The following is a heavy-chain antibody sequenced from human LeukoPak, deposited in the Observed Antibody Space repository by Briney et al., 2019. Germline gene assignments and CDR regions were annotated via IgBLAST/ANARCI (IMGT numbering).Heavy chain of an antibody. V-gene: IGHV3-48*01. CDR1: GFTFSSYS. D-gene: IGHD1-1*01. J-gene: IGHJ4*02. CDR2: ISSSSSTI. CDR3: ARDLGTTGTTVGRNY. Sequence: GGSLRLSCAASGFTFSSYSMNWVRQAPGKGLEWVSYISSSSSTIYYADSVKGRFTISRDNAKNSLYLQMNSLRAEDTAVYYCARDLGTTGTTVGRNYWGQGTLVTVSS.